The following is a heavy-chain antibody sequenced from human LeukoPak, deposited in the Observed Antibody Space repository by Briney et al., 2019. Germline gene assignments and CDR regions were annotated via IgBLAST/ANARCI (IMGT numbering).Heavy chain of an antibody. Sequence: ASVKVSCKASGYTFSSYYMYWGRQAPGQGLGWMGIINPRGGSTSYAQKFQGRVTMTRDTSTSTVYMELSSLRSEDTAVYYCARGLQLWPDYYYFYMDVWGKGTTVTVSS. J-gene: IGHJ6*03. CDR1: GYTFSSYY. D-gene: IGHD5-18*01. CDR3: ARGLQLWPDYYYFYMDV. CDR2: INPRGGST. V-gene: IGHV1-46*01.